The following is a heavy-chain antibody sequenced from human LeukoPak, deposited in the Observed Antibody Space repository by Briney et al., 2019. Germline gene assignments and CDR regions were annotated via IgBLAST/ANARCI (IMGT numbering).Heavy chain of an antibody. V-gene: IGHV3-7*01. D-gene: IGHD3-3*01. J-gene: IGHJ6*03. Sequence: LPGGSLRLSCAASGFTFSSYWMSWVRQAPGKGLEWVANIKQDGSAKYYVDSVKGRFTISRDNAKNSLYLQMNSLRAEDTAVYYCARDSTPLWSGYSPSEYYYYMDVWGKGTTVTVSS. CDR1: GFTFSSYW. CDR2: IKQDGSAK. CDR3: ARDSTPLWSGYSPSEYYYYMDV.